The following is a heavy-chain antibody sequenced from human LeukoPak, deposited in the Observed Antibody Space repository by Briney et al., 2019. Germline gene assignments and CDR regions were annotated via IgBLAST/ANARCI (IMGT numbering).Heavy chain of an antibody. CDR3: ASLTTADAFDI. V-gene: IGHV4-59*01. CDR2: IYDSGST. D-gene: IGHD3-22*01. Sequence: SETLSLTCTVSGGSISSYYWSWIRQPPGKGLEWIGYIYDSGSTNYNPSLKSRVTMSVDTSKNQFSLKLSSVTAADTAVFYCASLTTADAFDIWGQGTMVTVSS. J-gene: IGHJ3*02. CDR1: GGSISSYY.